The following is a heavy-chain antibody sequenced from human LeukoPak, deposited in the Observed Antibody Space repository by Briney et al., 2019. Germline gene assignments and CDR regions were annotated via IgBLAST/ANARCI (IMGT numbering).Heavy chain of an antibody. J-gene: IGHJ4*02. CDR3: ARDRVGVSAYDSLFDY. Sequence: GGSLRLSCAASGFTFSSYSMNWVRQAPGKGLEWVSYISSSGSTIYYADSVKGRFTISRDNAKNTLYLQMNSLRAEDTAVYYCARDRVGVSAYDSLFDYWGQGTLVTVSS. D-gene: IGHD5-12*01. CDR2: ISSSGSTI. V-gene: IGHV3-48*04. CDR1: GFTFSSYS.